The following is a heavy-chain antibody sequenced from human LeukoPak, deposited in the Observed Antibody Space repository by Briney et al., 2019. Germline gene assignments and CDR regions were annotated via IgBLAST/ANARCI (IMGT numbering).Heavy chain of an antibody. J-gene: IGHJ4*02. CDR2: TKPDGSAE. V-gene: IGHV3-7*01. CDR1: GFTFRNYW. D-gene: IGHD3-16*01. Sequence: GGSLRLSCAASGFTFRNYWMGWVRQAPGKGLEWVANTKPDGSAEYYADSVRGRFTTSRDNANNFLYLQMNRLRGEDTAVYYCARDGGLNTNFGYWGQGTLVTVSS. CDR3: ARDGGLNTNFGY.